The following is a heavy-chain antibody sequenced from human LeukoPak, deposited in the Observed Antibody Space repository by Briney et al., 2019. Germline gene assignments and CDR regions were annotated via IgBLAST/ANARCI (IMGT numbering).Heavy chain of an antibody. CDR1: GFTVSSNY. CDR3: ARSRWLQD. J-gene: IGHJ4*02. Sequence: GGSLRLSCAASGFTVSSNYMSWVRQAPGRGLEWVSLIYSGGSTYYADSVKGRFTISRDNAKNSLYLQMNSLRAEGTAVYYCARSRWLQDWGQGTLVTVSS. V-gene: IGHV3-66*01. CDR2: IYSGGST. D-gene: IGHD5-24*01.